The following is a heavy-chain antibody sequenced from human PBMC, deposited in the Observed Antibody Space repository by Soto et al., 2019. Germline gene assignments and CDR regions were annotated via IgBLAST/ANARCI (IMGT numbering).Heavy chain of an antibody. J-gene: IGHJ6*02. Sequence: GGSLRLSCAASGFTFSGSAMHWVRQASGKGLEWDGRIRSKANSYATAYAASVKGRFTISRDDSKNTAYLQMNSLKTEDTAVYYCTRRKAGPGDYYYYYGMDVWGQGTTVTVSS. CDR3: TRRKAGPGDYYYYYGMDV. CDR2: IRSKANSYAT. V-gene: IGHV3-73*01. D-gene: IGHD6-19*01. CDR1: GFTFSGSA.